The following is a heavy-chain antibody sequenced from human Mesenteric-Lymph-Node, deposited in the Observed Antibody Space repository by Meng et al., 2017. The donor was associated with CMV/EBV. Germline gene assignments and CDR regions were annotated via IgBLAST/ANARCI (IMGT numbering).Heavy chain of an antibody. CDR3: AKVWELSVFDS. J-gene: IGHJ4*02. V-gene: IGHV3-74*01. CDR1: GFTFSTSW. Sequence: LSCAASGFTFSTSWMYWVRHAPGQGLVWVSRINTDGSTTNYADSVKGRFTISRDNSKNTLYLQMNSLRAEDTAVYYCAKVWELSVFDSWGQGTLVTVSS. D-gene: IGHD1-26*01. CDR2: INTDGSTT.